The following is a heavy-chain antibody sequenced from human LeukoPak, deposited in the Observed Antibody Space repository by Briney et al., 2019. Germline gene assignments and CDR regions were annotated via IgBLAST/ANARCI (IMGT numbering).Heavy chain of an antibody. CDR3: ARVMTIDYYDTSGFYY. CDR2: IYSGGST. Sequence: PGGSLRLSCAASGFTVSSNYMSWVRQAPGKGLEWVSVIYSGGSTYYADSVKGRFTISRDNAKNTLYLQMSSLRAEDTAVYYCARVMTIDYYDTSGFYYWGQGTLVTVSP. CDR1: GFTVSSNY. J-gene: IGHJ4*02. D-gene: IGHD3-22*01. V-gene: IGHV3-66*01.